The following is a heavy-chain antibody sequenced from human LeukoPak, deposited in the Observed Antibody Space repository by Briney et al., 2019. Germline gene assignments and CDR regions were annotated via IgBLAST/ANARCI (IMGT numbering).Heavy chain of an antibody. CDR3: ARARRRQKAVYCSSTSCYSYFDY. CDR2: IYYTGTT. J-gene: IGHJ4*02. CDR1: GGSISNYY. Sequence: SETLSLTCSVSGGSISNYYWSWIRQSPEKGLEWIGYIYYTGTTKYNPSLKSRVTISVDTSKNQFSLKLSSVTAADTAVYYCARARRRQKAVYCSSTSCYSYFDYWGQGTLVTVSS. D-gene: IGHD2-2*01. V-gene: IGHV4-59*12.